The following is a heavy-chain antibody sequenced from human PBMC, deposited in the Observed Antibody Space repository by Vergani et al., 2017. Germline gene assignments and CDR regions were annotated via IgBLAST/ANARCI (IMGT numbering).Heavy chain of an antibody. D-gene: IGHD1-26*01. J-gene: IGHJ5*02. CDR2: INHSGST. CDR1: GGSFSGYY. Sequence: QVQLQQWGAGLLKPSETLSLTCAVYGGSFSGYYWSWIRQPPGKGLEWIGEINHSGSTNYNPSLKSRVTISVDTSKNQFSLKLSSVTAADTAVYYCARGLKSRPHIVGATERWFVPWAQGTLVIVSS. V-gene: IGHV4-34*01. CDR3: ARGLKSRPHIVGATERWFVP.